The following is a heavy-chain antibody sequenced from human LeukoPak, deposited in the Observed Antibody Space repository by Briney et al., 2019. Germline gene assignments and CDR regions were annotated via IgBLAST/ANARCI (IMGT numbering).Heavy chain of an antibody. Sequence: GRFLRLSCAASGFTFDDYAMHWVRQAPGKGLEWVSGISWNSGSIGYADSVKGRFTISRDNAKNSLYLQMNSLRAEDTALYYCAKDTYAGSSSWSDFDYWGQGTLVTVSS. V-gene: IGHV3-9*01. CDR2: ISWNSGSI. J-gene: IGHJ4*02. CDR1: GFTFDDYA. D-gene: IGHD6-13*01. CDR3: AKDTYAGSSSWSDFDY.